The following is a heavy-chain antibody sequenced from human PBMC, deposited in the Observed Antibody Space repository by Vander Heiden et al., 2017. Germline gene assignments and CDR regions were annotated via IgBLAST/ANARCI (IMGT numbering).Heavy chain of an antibody. J-gene: IGHJ4*02. CDR2: IWYDGSNK. V-gene: IGHV3-33*01. CDR1: GFTFSSYG. Sequence: QVQLVESGGGVVQPGRSLRLSCAASGFTFSSYGMHWVRQAPGKGLEWVAVIWYDGSNKYYADSVKGRFTISRDNSKNTLYLQMNSLRAEDTAVYYCASGHYGDMWVFDYWGQGTLVTVSS. D-gene: IGHD4-17*01. CDR3: ASGHYGDMWVFDY.